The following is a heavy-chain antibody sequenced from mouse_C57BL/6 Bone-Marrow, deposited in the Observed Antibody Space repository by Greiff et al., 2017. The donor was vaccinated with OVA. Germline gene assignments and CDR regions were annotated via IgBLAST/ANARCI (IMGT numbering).Heavy chain of an antibody. CDR1: GYTFTSYW. CDR3: ARGPDGSSYWCDY. Sequence: QVQLQQPGAELVKPGASVKLSCKASGYTFTSYWMQWVKQRPGQGLEWIGEIDPSDSYTNYNQKFKGKATLTVDKSSSTAYMQLSSLTSEDSAVYYCARGPDGSSYWCDYWGQGTTLTVSS. V-gene: IGHV1-50*01. D-gene: IGHD1-1*01. CDR2: IDPSDSYT. J-gene: IGHJ2*01.